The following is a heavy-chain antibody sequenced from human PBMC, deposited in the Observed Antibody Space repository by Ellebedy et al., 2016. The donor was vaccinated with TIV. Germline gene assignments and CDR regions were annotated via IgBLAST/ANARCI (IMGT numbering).Heavy chain of an antibody. D-gene: IGHD4-23*01. CDR3: ARPHDYGGNSQYWYFDL. J-gene: IGHJ2*01. V-gene: IGHV3-20*04. CDR2: INWNGGST. Sequence: PGGSLRLSCAASGFTFDDYGMSWVRQAPGKGLEWVSGINWNGGSTGYADSVKGRFTISRDNAKNSLYLQMNSLRAEDTALYYCARPHDYGGNSQYWYFDLWGRGTLVTVSS. CDR1: GFTFDDYG.